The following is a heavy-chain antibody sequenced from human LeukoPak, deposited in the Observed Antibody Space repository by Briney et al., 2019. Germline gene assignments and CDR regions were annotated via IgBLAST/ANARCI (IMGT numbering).Heavy chain of an antibody. V-gene: IGHV3-21*01. Sequence: GGSLRLSCAASGFTFSSYSMTWVRQAPGKGLEWVSSISSSSSYIYYADSVKGRFTISRDNAKNSLYLQMNSLRAEGTAVYYCARDDLAGIDYWGQGTLVTVSS. CDR2: ISSSSSYI. CDR3: ARDDLAGIDY. J-gene: IGHJ4*02. D-gene: IGHD6-19*01. CDR1: GFTFSSYS.